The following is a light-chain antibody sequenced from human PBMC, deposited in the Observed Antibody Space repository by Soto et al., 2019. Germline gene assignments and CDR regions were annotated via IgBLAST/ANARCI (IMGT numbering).Light chain of an antibody. V-gene: IGKV1-5*01. CDR3: QQYRIYWT. J-gene: IGKJ1*01. Sequence: DIQMTQSPSTLSASVGDRITITCRASQNISRWLAWYQQKPGKAPNLLIYDASSLKSEVPSRFSGSGSETEFTLSISSLQPDDFATYCCQQYRIYWTFGQGTKVEIK. CDR1: QNISRW. CDR2: DAS.